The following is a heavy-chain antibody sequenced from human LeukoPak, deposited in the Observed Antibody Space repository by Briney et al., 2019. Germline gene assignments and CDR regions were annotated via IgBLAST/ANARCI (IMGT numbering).Heavy chain of an antibody. D-gene: IGHD2-21*02. CDR2: INPDGRDT. V-gene: IGHV3-7*01. J-gene: IGHJ1*01. Sequence: GGSLRLSCVVSGFTFNRCWMNWVRQAPGKGLEWVAHINPDGRDTYYVDSVKGRFTISRDNAQNSMYLQMNSLRVEDTAVYYCTSWGDTTAEYFQRWGQDTLVTVSS. CDR1: GFTFNRCW. CDR3: TSWGDTTAEYFQR.